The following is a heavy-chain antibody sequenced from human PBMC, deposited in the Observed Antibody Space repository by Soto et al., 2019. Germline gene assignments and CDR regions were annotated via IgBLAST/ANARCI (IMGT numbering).Heavy chain of an antibody. CDR1: GFTISDYY. CDR2: ISSSGSTI. CDR3: ARHYDFWSGYLYFDY. D-gene: IGHD3-3*01. V-gene: IGHV3-11*01. J-gene: IGHJ4*02. Sequence: GGSLRLSCAASGFTISDYYRSWIRQATGKGLEWVSYISSSGSTIYYADSVKGRFTISRDNAKNSLYLQMNSLRAEDTAVYYCARHYDFWSGYLYFDYWGQGTLVTVSS.